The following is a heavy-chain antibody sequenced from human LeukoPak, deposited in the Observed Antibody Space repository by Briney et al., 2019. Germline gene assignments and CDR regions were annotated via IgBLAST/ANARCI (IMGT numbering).Heavy chain of an antibody. CDR1: GGSISSSGYY. J-gene: IGHJ4*02. CDR2: MDFSGST. V-gene: IGHV4-39*07. D-gene: IGHD3-10*01. Sequence: SETLSLTCTVSGGSISSSGYYWGWIRQPPGKGLEWIGSMDFSGSTYYNPSLKSRVTISEDTSKNHFSLKLISVTAADTAVYYCARGVGYYGSTHSDYWGQGTLVTVSS. CDR3: ARGVGYYGSTHSDY.